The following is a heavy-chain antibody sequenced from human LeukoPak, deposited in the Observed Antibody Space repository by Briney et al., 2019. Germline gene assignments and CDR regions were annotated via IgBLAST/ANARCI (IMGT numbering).Heavy chain of an antibody. Sequence: GGSLRLSCAASGFTFSNYAMGRVRQAPGKGLEWVSSLSGNGGSTYYADSVKGRFTISRDNSKNTLYLQMNSLRAEDTAVYYCAKSPSGSGYYYYYYGVDVWGQGITVTVSS. CDR1: GFTFSNYA. V-gene: IGHV3-23*01. CDR2: LSGNGGST. J-gene: IGHJ6*02. D-gene: IGHD6-25*01. CDR3: AKSPSGSGYYYYYYGVDV.